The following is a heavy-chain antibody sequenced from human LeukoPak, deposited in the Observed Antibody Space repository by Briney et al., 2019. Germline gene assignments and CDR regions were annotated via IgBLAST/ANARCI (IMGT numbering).Heavy chain of an antibody. CDR1: GGSFSGYY. CDR2: INHSGST. Sequence: PSETLSLTCAVYGGSFSGYYWSWIRQPPGKGLEWIGEINHSGSTNYNPSLKSRVTISVDTSKNQFSLKLSSVTAADTAVYYCARGSIVDMRIDYWGQGTLVTISS. CDR3: ARGSIVDMRIDY. J-gene: IGHJ4*02. D-gene: IGHD5-12*01. V-gene: IGHV4-34*01.